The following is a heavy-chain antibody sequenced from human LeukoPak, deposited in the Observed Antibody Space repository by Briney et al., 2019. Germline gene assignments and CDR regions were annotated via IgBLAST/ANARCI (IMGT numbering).Heavy chain of an antibody. Sequence: GRSLRLSCAASGFTFSSYGMHWVRQAPGKGLEWVANIKQDGSEKYYVDSVKGRFTISRDNAKNSLYLQMNSLRAEDTAVYYCARDRTFGYWGQGTLVTVSS. CDR3: ARDRTFGY. V-gene: IGHV3-7*01. CDR1: GFTFSSYG. J-gene: IGHJ4*02. D-gene: IGHD3-16*01. CDR2: IKQDGSEK.